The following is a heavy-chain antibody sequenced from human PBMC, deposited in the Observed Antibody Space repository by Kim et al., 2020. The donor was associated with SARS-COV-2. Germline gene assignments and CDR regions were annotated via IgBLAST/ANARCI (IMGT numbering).Heavy chain of an antibody. CDR3: ARYGAYWSGYYDGYFDY. J-gene: IGHJ4*02. V-gene: IGHV1-18*01. D-gene: IGHD3-3*01. Sequence: ASVKVSCKASGYTFTSYGISWVRQAPGQGLEWMGWISAYNGNTNYAQKLQGRVTMTTDTSTSTAYMELRSLRSDDTAVYYCARYGAYWSGYYDGYFDYWGQGTLVTVSS. CDR2: ISAYNGNT. CDR1: GYTFTSYG.